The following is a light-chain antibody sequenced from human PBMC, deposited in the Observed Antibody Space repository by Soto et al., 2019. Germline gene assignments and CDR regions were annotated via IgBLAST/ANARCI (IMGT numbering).Light chain of an antibody. V-gene: IGKV3-11*01. Sequence: EIVLTQSPATLSLSPGERATLSCRASQSVSSDLAWYQQKPGQAPRLLIYDASNRATGIPARFSGSGSATDYTLTISSLEPEDFAVYYCQQRSNWPPYTFGQGTKLEIK. CDR2: DAS. CDR3: QQRSNWPPYT. J-gene: IGKJ2*01. CDR1: QSVSSD.